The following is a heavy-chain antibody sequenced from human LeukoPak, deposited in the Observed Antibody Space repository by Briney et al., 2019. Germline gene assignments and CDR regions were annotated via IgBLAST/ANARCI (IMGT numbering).Heavy chain of an antibody. V-gene: IGHV1-18*01. D-gene: IGHD2-15*01. CDR3: ARDGGSTPGEYWFDP. Sequence: ASVKVSCKASGYTFTSYGISWVRQAPGQGLEWMGWISAYNGNTNYAQKLQGRVTMTRDTSISTAYMELRSLRSDDTAVYYCARDGGSTPGEYWFDPWGQGTLVTVSS. CDR1: GYTFTSYG. CDR2: ISAYNGNT. J-gene: IGHJ5*02.